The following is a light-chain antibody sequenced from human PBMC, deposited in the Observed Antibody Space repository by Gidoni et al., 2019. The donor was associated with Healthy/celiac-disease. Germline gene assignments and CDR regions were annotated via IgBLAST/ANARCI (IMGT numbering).Light chain of an antibody. V-gene: IGKV1-12*01. J-gene: IGKJ4*01. Sequence: IQTTQSPSSVSASVGDRVTLTCRASQGISSRLAWYQQKPGKAPKLLIYAASSLQSGVPSRFSGSGSGTEFTLTISSLQPEDFATYYCQQANSFPLTFGGGTKVEIK. CDR1: QGISSR. CDR2: AAS. CDR3: QQANSFPLT.